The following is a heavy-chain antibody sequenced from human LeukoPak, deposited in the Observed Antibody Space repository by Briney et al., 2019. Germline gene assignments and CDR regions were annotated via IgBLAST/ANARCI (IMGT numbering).Heavy chain of an antibody. D-gene: IGHD1-7*01. V-gene: IGHV1-46*01. CDR3: ARDRFPGTSIVDAFDI. Sequence: GASVKVSCKASGYTFTSYYMHWVRQAPGQGLAWMGIINPSGGSTSYAQKFQGRVTMTRDTSTSTVYMELSSLRSEDTAVYYCARDRFPGTSIVDAFDIWGQGTMVTVSS. CDR1: GYTFTSYY. J-gene: IGHJ3*02. CDR2: INPSGGST.